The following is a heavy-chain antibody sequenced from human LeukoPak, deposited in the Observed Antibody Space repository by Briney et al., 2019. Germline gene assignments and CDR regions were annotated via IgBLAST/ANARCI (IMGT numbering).Heavy chain of an antibody. V-gene: IGHV4-59*01. CDR2: ISDSGST. CDR3: AREGGTTGFDY. J-gene: IGHJ4*02. D-gene: IGHD2/OR15-2a*01. CDR1: GGPISSDN. Sequence: KSSETLSLTCTVAGGPISSDNWSWIRQPPGRGLEWIGYISDSGSTNYNPSLKSRVTISVDTSKNQFSLKLSSVTAADTAVYYCAREGGTTGFDYWGQGTLVTVSS.